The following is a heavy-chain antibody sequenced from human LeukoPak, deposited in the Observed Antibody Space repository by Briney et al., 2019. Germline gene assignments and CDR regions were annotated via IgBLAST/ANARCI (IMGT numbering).Heavy chain of an antibody. CDR2: IYTSGST. Sequence: SETLSLTCTVSGGSISSYYWSWIRQPAGKGLEWIGRIYTSGSTNYNPSLKSRVTMSVDTSKNQFSPKLSSVTAADTAVYYCARDEVVVVPAAMVDYYYYYYMDVWGKGTTVTVSS. CDR1: GGSISSYY. D-gene: IGHD2-2*01. V-gene: IGHV4-4*07. CDR3: ARDEVVVVPAAMVDYYYYYYMDV. J-gene: IGHJ6*03.